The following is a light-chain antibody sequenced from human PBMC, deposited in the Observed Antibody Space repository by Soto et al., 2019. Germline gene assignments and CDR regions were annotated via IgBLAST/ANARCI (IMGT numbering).Light chain of an antibody. CDR2: VVS. Sequence: QSALTQPHSVSGSPGQSVTISCTGTSVDVGAYDFVSWYQQHPGKAPKLLIYVVSGRPSGVPHRFSGSKSGNAASLTISGLQAEDEADYYCCSYAGSSTHVVFGGGTKVTVL. CDR3: CSYAGSSTHVV. CDR1: SVDVGAYDF. V-gene: IGLV2-11*01. J-gene: IGLJ2*01.